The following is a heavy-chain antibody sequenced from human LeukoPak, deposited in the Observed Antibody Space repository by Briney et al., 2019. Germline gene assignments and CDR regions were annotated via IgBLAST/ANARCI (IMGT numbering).Heavy chain of an antibody. V-gene: IGHV4-4*07. Sequence: SETLSLTCTVSGGSISSYYWSWIRQPAGKGLEWIGRIYTSGSTNYNPSLKSRVTMSVDTSKNQFSLKLSSVTAADTAVYYCAREGSGYELFWGYLDYWGQGTLVTVSS. CDR2: IYTSGST. CDR1: GGSISSYY. D-gene: IGHD5-12*01. CDR3: AREGSGYELFWGYLDY. J-gene: IGHJ4*02.